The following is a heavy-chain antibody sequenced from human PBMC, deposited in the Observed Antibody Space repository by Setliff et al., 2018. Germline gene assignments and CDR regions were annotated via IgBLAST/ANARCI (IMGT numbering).Heavy chain of an antibody. V-gene: IGHV4-4*09. Sequence: SETLSLTCNVPGGSISNYYWSWIRQSPGKGLEWIGYIDTSGSTSHNPSLKGRVIILKDAAYSQISLILNSVTAADTAVYYCAREPTHTGHYYLDLWGKGTTVTVSS. D-gene: IGHD2-15*01. CDR2: IDTSGST. J-gene: IGHJ6*03. CDR3: AREPTHTGHYYLDL. CDR1: GGSISNYY.